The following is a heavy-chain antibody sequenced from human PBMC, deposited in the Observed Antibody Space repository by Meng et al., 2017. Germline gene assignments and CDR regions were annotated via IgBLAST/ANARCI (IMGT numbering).Heavy chain of an antibody. Sequence: VHLLRAGAEVKTLVSAVQVSGMASGGTFSSYAISWVRQAPGHGLEWMGGIIPIFGTANDAQKFQGRVTITADESTSTAYMELSSLRSEDTAVYYCARGGDGYWGQGTLVTVSS. V-gene: IGHV1-69*01. J-gene: IGHJ4*02. CDR2: IIPIFGTA. D-gene: IGHD7-27*01. CDR3: ARGGDGY. CDR1: GGTFSSYA.